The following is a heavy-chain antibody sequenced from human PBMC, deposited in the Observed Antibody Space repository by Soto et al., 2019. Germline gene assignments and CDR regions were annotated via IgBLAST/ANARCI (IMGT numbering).Heavy chain of an antibody. CDR3: ARANYDFWSGSSNSFGMDV. CDR1: GFSFTHYT. J-gene: IGHJ6*02. D-gene: IGHD3-3*01. CDR2: ISSSGVYI. Sequence: GGSLRLSCAASGFSFTHYTMNWVRQAPGKGLEWVSAISSSGVYIYYADSVQGRFTISRDNARNSLYLQMDSLGAEDTAVYYCARANYDFWSGSSNSFGMDVWGQGTTVTVSS. V-gene: IGHV3-21*06.